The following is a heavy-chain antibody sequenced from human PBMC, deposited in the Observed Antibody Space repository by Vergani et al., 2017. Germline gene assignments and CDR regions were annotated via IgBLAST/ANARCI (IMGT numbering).Heavy chain of an antibody. Sequence: QVQLQQWGAGLLKPSETLSLTCAVYGGSFSGYYWSWIRQPPGKGLEWIGEINHSGSTNYNPALKSLVTISVDTSKNHFSLKLSSVTAADTAVYYCARNRPPDYSSDYWGQGTLVTVSS. CDR2: INHSGST. CDR3: ARNRPPDYSSDY. J-gene: IGHJ4*02. CDR1: GGSFSGYY. D-gene: IGHD4-11*01. V-gene: IGHV4-34*01.